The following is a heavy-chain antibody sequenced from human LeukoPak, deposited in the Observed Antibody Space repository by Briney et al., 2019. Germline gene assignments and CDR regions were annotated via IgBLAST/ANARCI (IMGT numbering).Heavy chain of an antibody. CDR1: GFTVSSNY. CDR3: ARADSDFWSGYYPPGY. D-gene: IGHD3-3*01. Sequence: GGSLRLSCAASGFTVSSNYMSWVRQAPGKGLEWVSSISSSSSYIYYADSVKGRFTISRDNAKNSLYLQMNSLRAEDTAVYYCARADSDFWSGYYPPGYWGQGTLVTVSS. CDR2: ISSSSSYI. J-gene: IGHJ4*02. V-gene: IGHV3-21*01.